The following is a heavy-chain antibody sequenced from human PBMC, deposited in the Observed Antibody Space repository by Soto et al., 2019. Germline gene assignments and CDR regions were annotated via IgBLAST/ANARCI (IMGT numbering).Heavy chain of an antibody. Sequence: QVQLVQSGAEVQKPGSSVKVSCKASGGTFSSYTISWVRQAPGQGLEWMGRIIPILGIANYAQKFQGRVAITADKSTSTAYMELSSLSSEDTSVYYCARDKRYDLNWFDPWGQGTLVTVSS. CDR3: ARDKRYDLNWFDP. V-gene: IGHV1-69*08. J-gene: IGHJ5*02. CDR1: GGTFSSYT. D-gene: IGHD5-12*01. CDR2: IIPILGIA.